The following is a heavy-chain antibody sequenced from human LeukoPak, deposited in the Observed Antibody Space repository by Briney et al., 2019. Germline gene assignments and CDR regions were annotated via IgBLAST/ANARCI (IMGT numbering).Heavy chain of an antibody. J-gene: IGHJ4*02. CDR2: ISGSGGST. CDR3: AKDSVDTEMRGDY. CDR1: GFTFSSYA. V-gene: IGHV3-23*01. Sequence: GGSLRLSCAASGFTFSSYAMSWVRQAPGKGLEWVSAISGSGGSTYYAGSVKGRFTISRDNSKNTLYLQMNSLRAEDTAVYYCAKDSVDTEMRGDYWGQGTLVTVSS. D-gene: IGHD5-18*01.